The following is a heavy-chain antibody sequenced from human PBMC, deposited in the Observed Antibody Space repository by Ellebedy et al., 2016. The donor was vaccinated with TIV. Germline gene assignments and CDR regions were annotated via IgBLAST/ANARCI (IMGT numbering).Heavy chain of an antibody. CDR1: GFTFSPYA. Sequence: PGGSLRLSCAASGFTFSPYAMSWVRQAPGKGLEWVSGIVGSGSQKYADSVKGRFTISRDNSKRTVDLQMNSLRAEDTAVYFCAKDRTSGDGYWVFDFWGQGTVVTVST. CDR3: AKDRTSGDGYWVFDF. CDR2: IVGSGS. D-gene: IGHD5-18*01. V-gene: IGHV3-23*01. J-gene: IGHJ4*02.